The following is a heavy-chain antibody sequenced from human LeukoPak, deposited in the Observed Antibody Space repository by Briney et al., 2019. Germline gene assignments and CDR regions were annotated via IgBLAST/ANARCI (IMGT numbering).Heavy chain of an antibody. J-gene: IGHJ4*02. CDR2: ISYDGSNK. Sequence: GGSLRLSCAASGFTFSSYAMRWVRQAPGKGLEWVAVISYDGSNKYYADSVKGRFTISRDNSKNTLYLQMNSLRAEDTAVYYCARAPNITPFDYWGQGTLVTVSS. CDR1: GFTFSSYA. CDR3: ARAPNITPFDY. V-gene: IGHV3-30-3*01. D-gene: IGHD3-10*01.